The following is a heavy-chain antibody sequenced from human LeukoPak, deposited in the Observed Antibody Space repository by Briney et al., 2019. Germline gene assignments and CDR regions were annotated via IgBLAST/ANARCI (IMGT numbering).Heavy chain of an antibody. CDR3: ARDETYYSASGTYYNYFDY. CDR1: GYTFTSYY. J-gene: IGHJ4*02. Sequence: ASVKVSCKASGYTFTSYYIHWVRRAPGQGPEWMGIINPSGGRATYAQRFQGRVTMTRDTSTSTVYMELSSLRSDDTAVYYCARDETYYSASGTYYNYFDYWGQGTLVTVSS. CDR2: INPSGGRA. V-gene: IGHV1-46*03. D-gene: IGHD3-10*01.